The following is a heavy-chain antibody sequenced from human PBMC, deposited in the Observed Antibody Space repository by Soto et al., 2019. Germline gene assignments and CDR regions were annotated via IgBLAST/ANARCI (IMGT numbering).Heavy chain of an antibody. CDR3: ARDGRDYDFWSGYYTGRYYYGMDV. CDR2: IIPIFGTA. V-gene: IGHV1-69*01. J-gene: IGHJ6*02. CDR1: GGTFSSYA. Sequence: QVQLVQSGAEVKKPGSSVKVSCKASGGTFSSYAISWVRQAPGQGLEWMGGIIPIFGTANYAQKFQGRVTITADESTSTAYMELSSLRSEDTAVYYCARDGRDYDFWSGYYTGRYYYGMDVWGQGTTVTVSS. D-gene: IGHD3-3*01.